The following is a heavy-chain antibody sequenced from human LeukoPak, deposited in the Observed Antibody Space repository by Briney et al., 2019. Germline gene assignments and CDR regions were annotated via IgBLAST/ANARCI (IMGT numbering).Heavy chain of an antibody. D-gene: IGHD2-2*01. CDR3: ARTEYCSSTSCSGGYGMDV. J-gene: IGHJ6*02. CDR1: GYTFTGYY. V-gene: IGHV1-2*02. CDR2: INPNSSGT. Sequence: ASVKVSCKASGYTFTGYYMHWVRQAPGQGLEWMGWINPNSSGTNYAQKFQGRVTMTRDTSISTAYMELSRLRSDDTAVYYCARTEYCSSTSCSGGYGMDVWGQGTTVTVSS.